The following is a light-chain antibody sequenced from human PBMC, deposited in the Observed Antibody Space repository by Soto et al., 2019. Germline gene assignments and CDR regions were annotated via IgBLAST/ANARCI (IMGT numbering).Light chain of an antibody. CDR1: QGISSY. J-gene: IGKJ1*01. Sequence: SHLTLSRTSPFASVGCSVTMTCRASQGISSYLAWYQQKPGKAPKLLIYAASTLQSGFQSRFSGSGSGTDFTLTISSLQPEDFAVYYFQQYGRVPTWKFAQGT. CDR2: AAS. CDR3: QQYGRVPTWK. V-gene: IGKV1-9*01.